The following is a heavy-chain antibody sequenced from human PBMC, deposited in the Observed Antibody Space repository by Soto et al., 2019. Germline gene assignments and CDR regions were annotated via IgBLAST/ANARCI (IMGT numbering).Heavy chain of an antibody. CDR3: ARDGVETWFDP. CDR2: ISYDGSNK. CDR1: GFTFSSYA. D-gene: IGHD1-1*01. J-gene: IGHJ5*02. V-gene: IGHV3-30*14. Sequence: PGGSLRLSCAASGFTFSSYAMHWVRQAPGKGLEWVAVISYDGSNKYYADSVKGRFTISRDNSKNTLYLQMNSLRAEDTAVYYCARDGVETWFDPWGQGTLVTVSS.